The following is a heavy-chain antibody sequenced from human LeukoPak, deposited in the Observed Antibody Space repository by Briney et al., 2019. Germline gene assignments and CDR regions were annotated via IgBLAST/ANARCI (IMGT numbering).Heavy chain of an antibody. Sequence: SETLSLTCAVYGGSFSGYYWSWIRQPPGKGLEWIGEINHSGSTNYNPSLKSRVTTSVDTSKNQFSLKLSSVTAADTAVYYCARGCSGYYYVYAFDIWGQGTMVTASS. J-gene: IGHJ3*02. V-gene: IGHV4-34*01. CDR3: ARGCSGYYYVYAFDI. CDR2: INHSGST. CDR1: GGSFSGYY. D-gene: IGHD3-22*01.